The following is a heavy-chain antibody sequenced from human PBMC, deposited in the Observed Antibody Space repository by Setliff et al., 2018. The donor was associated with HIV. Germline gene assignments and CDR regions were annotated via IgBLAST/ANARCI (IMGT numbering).Heavy chain of an antibody. Sequence: VASVKVSCKASGDFSHYATNWVRQAPGQGLEWMGAITPLFGTTNYAQHFQGRLTITADESTNTVYMELNSLTSEDTAVYYCASLNGFCSGRNCLPRGYFDSWGQGTLVTVSS. D-gene: IGHD2-15*01. J-gene: IGHJ4*02. V-gene: IGHV1-69*13. CDR3: ASLNGFCSGRNCLPRGYFDS. CDR2: ITPLFGTT. CDR1: GDFSHYA.